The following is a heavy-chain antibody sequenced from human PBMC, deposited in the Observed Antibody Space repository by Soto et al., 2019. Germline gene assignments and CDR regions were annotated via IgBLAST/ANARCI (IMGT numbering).Heavy chain of an antibody. CDR1: GFTFSSYS. CDR3: AREHCSGGSCYSQLFDY. V-gene: IGHV3-21*01. Sequence: PGGSLRLSCAASGFTFSSYSMNWVRQAPGKGLEWVSSISSSSSYIYYADSVKGRFTISRDNAKNSLYLQMNSLRAEDTAVYYCAREHCSGGSCYSQLFDYWGQGTLVTVSS. CDR2: ISSSSSYI. J-gene: IGHJ4*02. D-gene: IGHD2-15*01.